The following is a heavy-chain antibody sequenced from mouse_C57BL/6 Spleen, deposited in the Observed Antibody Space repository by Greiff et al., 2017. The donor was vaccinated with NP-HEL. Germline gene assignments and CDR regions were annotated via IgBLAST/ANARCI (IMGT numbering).Heavy chain of an antibody. V-gene: IGHV1-80*01. CDR2: IYPGDGDT. CDR1: GYAFSSYW. Sequence: QVQLQQSGAELVKPGASVKISCKASGYAFSSYWMNWVKQRPGKGLEWIGQIYPGDGDTNYNGKFKGKATLTADKSSSTAYMQLSSLTSEDSAVYFCARHGSSYDWYFDVWGTGTTVTVSS. CDR3: ARHGSSYDWYFDV. J-gene: IGHJ1*03. D-gene: IGHD1-1*01.